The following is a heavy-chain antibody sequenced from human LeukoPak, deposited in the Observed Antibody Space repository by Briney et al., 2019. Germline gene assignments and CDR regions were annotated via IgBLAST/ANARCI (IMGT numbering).Heavy chain of an antibody. V-gene: IGHV1-46*01. J-gene: IGHJ4*02. CDR2: INPSGGST. D-gene: IGHD2/OR15-2a*01. Sequence: ASVKVSCKASGYTFTSYYMHWVRQAPGQGLEWMGIINPSGGSTSYAQKFQGRVTMTRDMSTSTVYMELSSLRSEDTAVYYCAREIGTTFDDYWGQGTLVTASS. CDR3: AREIGTTFDDY. CDR1: GYTFTSYY.